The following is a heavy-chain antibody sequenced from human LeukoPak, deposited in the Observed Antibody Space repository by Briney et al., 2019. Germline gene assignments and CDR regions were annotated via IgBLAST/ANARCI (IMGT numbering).Heavy chain of an antibody. Sequence: ASVKVSCKVSGYTLTELSMHWVRQAPGKGLEWMGGFDPEDGETIYAQKFQGRVTMTEDTSTDTAYMELSSLRSEDTAVYYCARCPPGLVLRGVNDAFDIWGQGTMVTVSS. CDR1: GYTLTELS. V-gene: IGHV1-24*01. D-gene: IGHD3-10*01. CDR3: ARCPPGLVLRGVNDAFDI. CDR2: FDPEDGET. J-gene: IGHJ3*02.